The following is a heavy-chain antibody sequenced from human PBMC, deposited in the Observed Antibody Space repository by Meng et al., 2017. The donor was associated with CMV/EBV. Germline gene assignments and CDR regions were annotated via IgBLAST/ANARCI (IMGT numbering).Heavy chain of an antibody. CDR3: ARLGDGYNSVYFDY. CDR2: IYYSGST. CDR1: AGSISSSSYY. V-gene: IGHV4-39*01. D-gene: IGHD5-24*01. Sequence: LRLSCTVSAGSISSSSYYWGWLRQPPGKGLEWIGSIYYSGSTYYNPSLKSRVTISVDTSKNQCSLKLSSVTAADTAVYDCARLGDGYNSVYFDYWGQGTLVTVSS. J-gene: IGHJ4*02.